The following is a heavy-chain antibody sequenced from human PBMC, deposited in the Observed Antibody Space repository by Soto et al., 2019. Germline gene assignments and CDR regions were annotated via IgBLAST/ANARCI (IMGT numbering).Heavy chain of an antibody. CDR1: GFTFSSYG. Sequence: SLRLSCAASGFTFSSYGMHWVRQAPGKGLEWVAVISYDGSNKYYADSVKGRFTISRDNSKNTLYLQMNSLRAEDTAVYYCAKDLGSSGWPYYYYGMDVWGQGTTVTVSS. V-gene: IGHV3-30*18. J-gene: IGHJ6*02. CDR3: AKDLGSSGWPYYYYGMDV. CDR2: ISYDGSNK. D-gene: IGHD6-19*01.